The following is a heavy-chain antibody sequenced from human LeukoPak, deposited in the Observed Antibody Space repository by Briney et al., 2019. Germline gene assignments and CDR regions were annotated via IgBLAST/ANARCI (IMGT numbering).Heavy chain of an antibody. CDR2: ISWNSGSI. J-gene: IGHJ4*02. CDR1: GFTFDDYA. CDR3: ARDRYGYSSSSFDY. Sequence: GGSLRLSCAASGFTFDDYAMHWVRQAPGKGLEWVSGISWNSGSIGYADSVKGRFTISRDNAKNSLYLQMNSLRAEDMALYYCARDRYGYSSSSFDYWGQGTLVTVSS. V-gene: IGHV3-9*03. D-gene: IGHD6-6*01.